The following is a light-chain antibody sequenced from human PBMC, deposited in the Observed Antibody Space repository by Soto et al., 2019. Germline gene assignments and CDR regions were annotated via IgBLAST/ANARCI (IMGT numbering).Light chain of an antibody. CDR3: SPYTSSSILYV. J-gene: IGLJ1*01. CDR2: DVS. Sequence: QSVLTQPASVSGSPGQSITISCTRTSSDVGGYNYVSWYQQHPGKAPKLMIYDVSNRPSGVSNRFSGSKSGNTASLTISGLQAEDEADYYCSPYTSSSILYVFGTGTKVTVL. V-gene: IGLV2-14*01. CDR1: SSDVGGYNY.